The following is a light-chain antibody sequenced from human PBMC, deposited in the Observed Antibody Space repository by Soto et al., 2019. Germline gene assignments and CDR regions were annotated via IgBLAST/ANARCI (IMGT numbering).Light chain of an antibody. CDR2: RNN. J-gene: IGLJ2*01. CDR3: QSYDTSMSGYVL. Sequence: QSVLRQPPSVSGAPGQRVTISCTGSSSNIGAGYDVNWYHQLPGTAPKVLIYRNNNPPSGVPDRFSGFKSGTSASLAITGLQAEDEADYYCQSYDTSMSGYVLFGGGTKVTVL. CDR1: SSNIGAGYD. V-gene: IGLV1-40*01.